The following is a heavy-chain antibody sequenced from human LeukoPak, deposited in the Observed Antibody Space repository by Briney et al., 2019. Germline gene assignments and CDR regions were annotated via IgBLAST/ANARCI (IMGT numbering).Heavy chain of an antibody. V-gene: IGHV3-48*02. CDR2: ISGGGETI. CDR1: GFTFGSQD. Sequence: PGGSLRLSCAASGFTFGSQDMNWARQAPGKGLEWLSFISGGGETIVYSDSVKGRFTISRDNAQNSLYLQMNSLRDEDTAVYYCARGLGSSWFYRWGQGTLVTVSS. J-gene: IGHJ4*02. CDR3: ARGLGSSWFYR. D-gene: IGHD6-13*01.